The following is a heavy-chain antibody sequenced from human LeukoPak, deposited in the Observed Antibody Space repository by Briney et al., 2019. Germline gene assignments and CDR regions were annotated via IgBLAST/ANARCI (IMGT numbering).Heavy chain of an antibody. V-gene: IGHV1-18*01. D-gene: IGHD1-26*01. Sequence: ASVKVSCKASGYILTDFGITWVRQAPGQGLEWMGWISAYNGNTNYAQKLQGRITMTTDSSTSTVYLEVKSLRSDDTAIYFCGRDLPYSGRYGDYWGQGTLVSVSS. CDR1: GYILTDFG. CDR3: GRDLPYSGRYGDY. J-gene: IGHJ4*02. CDR2: ISAYNGNT.